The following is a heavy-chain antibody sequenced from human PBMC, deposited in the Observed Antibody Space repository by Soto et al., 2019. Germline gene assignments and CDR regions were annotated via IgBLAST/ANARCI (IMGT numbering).Heavy chain of an antibody. Sequence: QVQLVQSGAEVKKPGSSVKVSCKASGGTFSSYAISWVRQAPGQGLEWMGGIIPIFGTANYAQKFQGRVTXTSXXSXGTAYMELSSLRSEDTAVYYCARAGYSYGYVNWFDPWGQGTLVTVSS. D-gene: IGHD5-18*01. V-gene: IGHV1-69*05. CDR1: GGTFSSYA. J-gene: IGHJ5*02. CDR3: ARAGYSYGYVNWFDP. CDR2: IIPIFGTA.